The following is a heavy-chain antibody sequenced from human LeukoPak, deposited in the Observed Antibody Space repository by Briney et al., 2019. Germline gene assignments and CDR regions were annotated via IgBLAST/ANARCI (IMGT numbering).Heavy chain of an antibody. CDR2: INPNSGGT. J-gene: IGHJ4*02. V-gene: IGHV1-2*02. Sequence: ASVKVSCKASGYTFTGYYMHWVRQAPGQGREWMGWINPNSGGTNYAQKFQGRVTMTRDTSISTAYMELSRLRSDDTAVYYCVYYYDSSGYYIDDYWGQGTLVTVSS. CDR3: VYYYDSSGYYIDDY. D-gene: IGHD3-22*01. CDR1: GYTFTGYY.